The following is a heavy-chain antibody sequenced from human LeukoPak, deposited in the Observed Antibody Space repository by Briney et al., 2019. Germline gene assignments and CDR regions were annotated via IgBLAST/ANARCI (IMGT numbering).Heavy chain of an antibody. CDR2: INHSGST. Sequence: PSETLSLTCAVYGGSFSGYYWSWIRQPPGKGLEWIGEINHSGSTNYNPSLKSRVTISVDTSKNQFSLKLSSVTAADTAVYYCASIYCSGGSCYHDYWGQGTLVTVSS. D-gene: IGHD2-15*01. J-gene: IGHJ4*02. CDR3: ASIYCSGGSCYHDY. CDR1: GGSFSGYY. V-gene: IGHV4-34*01.